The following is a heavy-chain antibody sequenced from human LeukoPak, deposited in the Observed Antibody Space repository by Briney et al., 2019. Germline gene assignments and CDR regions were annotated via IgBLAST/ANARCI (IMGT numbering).Heavy chain of an antibody. V-gene: IGHV1-69*06. Sequence: GASVKVSCKASGGTFSSYAISWVRQAPGQGLEWMGGIIPSFGTANYAQKFQGRVTITADKSTSTAYMELSSLRSEDTAVYYCASSRRAAARSYFDYWGQGTLVTVSS. D-gene: IGHD6-13*01. CDR1: GGTFSSYA. CDR2: IIPSFGTA. J-gene: IGHJ4*02. CDR3: ASSRRAAARSYFDY.